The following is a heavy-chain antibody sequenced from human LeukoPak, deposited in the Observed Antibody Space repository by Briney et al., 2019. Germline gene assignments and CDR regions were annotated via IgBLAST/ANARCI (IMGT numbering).Heavy chain of an antibody. D-gene: IGHD5-24*01. CDR2: ISAYNGNT. CDR3: VRAMAPLDTFNYQYAMDV. Sequence: ASVKVSCKASGYTFTSYGISWVRQAPGQGLEWMGWISAYNGNTNYAQKLQGRVTMTTDTSTSTAYMELRSLRSDDTAVYYCVRAMAPLDTFNYQYAMDVWGQGTMVTVSS. J-gene: IGHJ6*02. V-gene: IGHV1-18*01. CDR1: GYTFTSYG.